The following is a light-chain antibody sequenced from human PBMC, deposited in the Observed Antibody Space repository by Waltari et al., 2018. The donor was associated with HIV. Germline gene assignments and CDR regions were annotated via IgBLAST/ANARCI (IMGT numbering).Light chain of an antibody. CDR3: QQYDSTPLT. J-gene: IGKJ4*01. CDR2: WAS. V-gene: IGKV4-1*01. CDR1: QSILYSSNNRNY. Sequence: DIVLTQSPDSLAVSLGERATINCKPSQSILYSSNNRNYLAWYQQKPGQRPKLPIYWASTRESGVPDRFTGNGSGTDFTLTISSLQAEDVAVYYCQQYDSTPLTFGGGTKVEIK.